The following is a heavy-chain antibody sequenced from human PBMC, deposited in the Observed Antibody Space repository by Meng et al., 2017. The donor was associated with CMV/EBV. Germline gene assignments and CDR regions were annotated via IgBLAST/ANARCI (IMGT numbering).Heavy chain of an antibody. CDR3: ARVTSRVAGAFDY. J-gene: IGHJ4*02. Sequence: QLQESGPGLVKPPPTLSLTCTVSGGSISSGDYYWSWIRQPPGKGLEWIGYIYYSGSTYYNPSLKSRVTISVDTSKNQFSLKLSSVTAADTAVYYCARVTSRVAGAFDYWGQGTLVTVSS. D-gene: IGHD1-14*01. V-gene: IGHV4-30-4*08. CDR2: IYYSGST. CDR1: GGSISSGDYY.